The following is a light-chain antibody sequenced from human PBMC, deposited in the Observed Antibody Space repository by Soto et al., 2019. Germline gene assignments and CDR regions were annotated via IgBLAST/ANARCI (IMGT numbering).Light chain of an antibody. Sequence: AIRMTQSPSSFSASTGDRVTITCRASQGISSYLAWYQQKPGKAPKLLIYDASSLESGVPSRFSGSGSGTEFTLTISSLQPDDFATYYCQQYNSYQWTFGQGTKVDIK. V-gene: IGKV1-8*01. J-gene: IGKJ1*01. CDR3: QQYNSYQWT. CDR2: DAS. CDR1: QGISSY.